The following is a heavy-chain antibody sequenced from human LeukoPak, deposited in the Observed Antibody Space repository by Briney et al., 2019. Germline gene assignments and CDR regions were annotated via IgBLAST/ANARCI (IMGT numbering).Heavy chain of an antibody. Sequence: PGGSLRLSCEVSGFTDSTNFMGWVRQAPGKGLEWVSIIHIGVTTYYADSVRGRFTISRDSFTNTLYLHTNSLRDDDTAVYYCARERGSDWGQGTLVTVSS. CDR2: IHIGVTT. CDR1: GFTDSTNF. V-gene: IGHV3-53*01. D-gene: IGHD2-15*01. CDR3: ARERGSD. J-gene: IGHJ4*02.